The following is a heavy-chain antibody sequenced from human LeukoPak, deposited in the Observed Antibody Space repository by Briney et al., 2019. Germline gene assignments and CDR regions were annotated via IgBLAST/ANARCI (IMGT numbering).Heavy chain of an antibody. CDR2: ISYSGST. D-gene: IGHD1-1*01. J-gene: IGHJ4*02. V-gene: IGHV4-61*05. CDR1: GGFISSTSYY. CDR3: ARVTTGTVDY. Sequence: SETLSLTCTVSGGFISSTSYYWGWIRQPPGKGLEWIGYISYSGSTNYIPSLKSRVTILVDTSKNQFSLRLSSMTAADTAVYYCARVTTGTVDYWGQGTLVTVSS.